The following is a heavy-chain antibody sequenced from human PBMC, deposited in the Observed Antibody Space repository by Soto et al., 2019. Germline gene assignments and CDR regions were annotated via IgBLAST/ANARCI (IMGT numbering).Heavy chain of an antibody. CDR3: ARAGRRYSSAWYEDY. Sequence: QVQLQESGPGLVKPSETLSLTCTVSGGSISSYYWSWIRQPPGKGLEWIGYLYYSGSTNYNPSLKSRLTISVDTSMNQCALKLSSVTAADTAVYYCARAGRRYSSAWYEDYWGQGTLVTVSS. CDR2: LYYSGST. J-gene: IGHJ4*02. D-gene: IGHD6-19*01. CDR1: GGSISSYY. V-gene: IGHV4-59*01.